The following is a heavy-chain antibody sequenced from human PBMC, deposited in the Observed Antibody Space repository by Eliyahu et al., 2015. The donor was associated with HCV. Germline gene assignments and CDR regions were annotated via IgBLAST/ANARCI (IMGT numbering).Heavy chain of an antibody. CDR2: IFYSGST. D-gene: IGHD2-21*02. V-gene: IGHV4-39*01. J-gene: IGHJ4*02. Sequence: QLQLQESGPGLVKPSETLSLSCSVSGGSISSSTSYWGWVRQPPGKRLEWIGIIFYSGSTYYNPSLKSRVTISVDTSKNQFSLKLSSVTAADTAVYYCARYCGGGCYAFDSWGQGTLVTVSS. CDR3: ARYCGGGCYAFDS. CDR1: GGSISSSTSY.